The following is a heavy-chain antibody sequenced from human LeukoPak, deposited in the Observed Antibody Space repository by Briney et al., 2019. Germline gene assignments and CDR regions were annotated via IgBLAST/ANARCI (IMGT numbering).Heavy chain of an antibody. D-gene: IGHD3-10*01. V-gene: IGHV4-34*01. J-gene: IGHJ4*02. CDR3: ASQQKYGSGSYYRY. CDR1: GDSFRGYY. Sequence: SETLSLTCAVYGDSFRGYYWSWIRQPPGKRPEWIGEINHSGSTNYNPSLKSRVTISVDTSKSQFSLKLSSVTAADTAVYYCASQQKYGSGSYYRYWGQGTLVTVSS. CDR2: INHSGST.